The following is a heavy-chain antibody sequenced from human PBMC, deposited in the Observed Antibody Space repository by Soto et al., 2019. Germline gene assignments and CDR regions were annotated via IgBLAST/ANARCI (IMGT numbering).Heavy chain of an antibody. D-gene: IGHD3-10*01. CDR3: AREVQVHTPAFVY. CDR2: ISPMFGAA. J-gene: IGHJ4*02. CDR1: GGTVNTYA. V-gene: IGHV1-69*06. Sequence: QVQLVQSGAEMKKPGSSVKVSCQSSGGTVNTYAMNWVRQAPGQGPEWMGDISPMFGAANYAPKFQGRVTITADKSTGTSYMQLSSLTSEDTALYFCAREVQVHTPAFVYWGQGTLVTVSS.